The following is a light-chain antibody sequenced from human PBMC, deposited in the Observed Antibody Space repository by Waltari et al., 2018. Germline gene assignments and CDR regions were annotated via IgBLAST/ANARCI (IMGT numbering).Light chain of an antibody. J-gene: IGKJ5*01. CDR1: QSISSY. CDR2: AAS. V-gene: IGKV1-39*01. Sequence: DIQLTQSPSPLSASVGDRVTITCRASQSISSYLNWYQQKPGKAPKLLIYAASSLQSGVPSRFSGSGSGTDFTLTISSLQPEDFATYYCQQSYSTQVTFGQGTRLEIK. CDR3: QQSYSTQVT.